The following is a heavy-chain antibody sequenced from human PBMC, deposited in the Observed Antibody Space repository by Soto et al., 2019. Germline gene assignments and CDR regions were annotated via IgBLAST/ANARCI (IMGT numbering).Heavy chain of an antibody. CDR3: AKTRENYYDSSGNQYFQH. CDR2: IWYDGSNK. J-gene: IGHJ1*01. CDR1: GFTFSSYG. V-gene: IGHV3-33*06. D-gene: IGHD3-22*01. Sequence: QVQLVESGGGVVQPGTSLRLSCAASGFTFSSYGMHWVRQAPGKGLEWVAVIWYDGSNKYYADSVKGRFTISRDNSKNTLYLQMNSRRAEDTAVYYCAKTRENYYDSSGNQYFQHWGQGTLVTVSS.